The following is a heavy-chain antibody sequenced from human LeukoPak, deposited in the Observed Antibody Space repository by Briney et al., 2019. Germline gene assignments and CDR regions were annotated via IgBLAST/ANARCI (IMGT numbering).Heavy chain of an antibody. V-gene: IGHV3-23*01. J-gene: IGHJ4*02. CDR1: GFTFSSYA. CDR3: AKVEQRFPYFDY. D-gene: IGHD1/OR15-1a*01. CDR2: ISGSGGST. Sequence: GGSLRLSYAASGFTFSSYAMSWVRQAPGKGLEWVSAISGSGGSTYYADSVKGRFTISRDNSKNTLYLQMNSLRAEDTAVYYCAKVEQRFPYFDYWGQGTLVTVSS.